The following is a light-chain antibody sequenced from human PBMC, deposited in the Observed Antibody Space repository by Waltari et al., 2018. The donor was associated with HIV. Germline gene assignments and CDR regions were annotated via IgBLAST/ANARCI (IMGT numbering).Light chain of an antibody. CDR1: QSLLYSDGPHY. Sequence: EVLFTQSPLSLAVAVGQPASISCKSNQSLLYSDGPHYLFWFQLRPGQSPRRLIYKVPYRDSGVPRRFSGSGAGTEFTLSITRVEAEDAGLYFCMQVRYWPHTFGQGTNLQV. CDR2: KVP. J-gene: IGKJ2*01. V-gene: IGKV2-30*01. CDR3: MQVRYWPHT.